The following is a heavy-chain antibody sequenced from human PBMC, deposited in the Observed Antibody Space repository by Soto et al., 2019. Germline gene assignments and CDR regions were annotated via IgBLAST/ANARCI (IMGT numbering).Heavy chain of an antibody. CDR2: IYPGDSDT. CDR3: ARMAYCSGGSCYSGVYYYYYMDV. V-gene: IGHV5-51*03. J-gene: IGHJ6*03. D-gene: IGHD2-15*01. CDR1: GYSFTSYW. Sequence: PGESLKISCKGSGYSFTSYWNGWVRQMPGKGLEWMGIIYPGDSDTRYSPSFQGQVTISADKSISTAYLQWSSLKASDTAMYYCARMAYCSGGSCYSGVYYYYYMDVWGKGTTVTVSS.